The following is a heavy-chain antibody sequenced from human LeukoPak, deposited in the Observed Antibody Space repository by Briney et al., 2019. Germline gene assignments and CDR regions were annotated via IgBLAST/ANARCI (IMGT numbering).Heavy chain of an antibody. CDR2: IKYDGDEE. V-gene: IGHV3-7*01. D-gene: IGHD4/OR15-4a*01. CDR1: GFTFRDFW. Sequence: GGSLRLSCAASGFTFRDFWMSWMRQAPGKGLEWVANIKYDGDEEYYVDSVKGRFTISRDNAKNSLYLQLNSLRVEDTAVYYCRSGGAAPGAFDNWGQGTLDTVSP. CDR3: RSGGAAPGAFDN. J-gene: IGHJ4*02.